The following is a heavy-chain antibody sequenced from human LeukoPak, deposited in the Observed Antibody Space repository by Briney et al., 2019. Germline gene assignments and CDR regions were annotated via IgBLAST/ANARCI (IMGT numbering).Heavy chain of an antibody. CDR2: INPNSGGT. CDR1: GYTFTGYY. D-gene: IGHD3-10*01. J-gene: IGHJ5*02. Sequence: ASVEVSCKASGYTFTGYYIHWVRQAPGQGLEWMGWINPNSGGTNYAQKFQGRVTMTRDTSISTAYMELSRLRSDDTAVYYCARDQILLWFGELNWFDPWGQGTLVTVSS. CDR3: ARDQILLWFGELNWFDP. V-gene: IGHV1-2*02.